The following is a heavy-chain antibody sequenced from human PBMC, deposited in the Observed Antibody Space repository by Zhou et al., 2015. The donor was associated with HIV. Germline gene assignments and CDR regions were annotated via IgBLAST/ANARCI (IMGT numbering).Heavy chain of an antibody. CDR1: GFTFDRFG. D-gene: IGHD3/OR15-3a*01. CDR3: AKLFWTGYYTDYFYHTDA. CDR2: ISYDGSLR. J-gene: IGHJ6*03. V-gene: IGHV3-30*18. Sequence: QVYLVESGGGVIQPGTSLRLSCAGSGFTFDRFGIHWVRQAPGKGLEWVAHISYDGSLRWHADSVKGRFIISRDNSKSTLYLQMNSLRVEDTAIYYCAKLFWTGYYTDYFYHTDAWGQGTTVTVSS.